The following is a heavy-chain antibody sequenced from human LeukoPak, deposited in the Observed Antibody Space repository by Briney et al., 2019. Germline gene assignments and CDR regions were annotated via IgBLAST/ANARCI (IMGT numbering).Heavy chain of an antibody. CDR3: AREGNYYGSGSYYTFDY. CDR1: GYSFTSYG. D-gene: IGHD3-10*01. Sequence: GASVKASCKASGYSFTSYGISWVRQAPGQGLEWMGWISDYNGNTNYAQKLQGRVTMTTDTSTSTAYMELRSLRSDDTAVYYCAREGNYYGSGSYYTFDYWGQGTLVTVSS. J-gene: IGHJ4*02. CDR2: ISDYNGNT. V-gene: IGHV1-18*01.